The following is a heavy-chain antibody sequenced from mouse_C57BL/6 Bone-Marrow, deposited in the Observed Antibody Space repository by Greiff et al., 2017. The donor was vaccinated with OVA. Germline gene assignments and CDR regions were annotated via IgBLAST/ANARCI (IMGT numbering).Heavy chain of an antibody. Sequence: EVKLVESGGGLVKPGGSLKLSCAASGFTFSSYAMSWVRQTPEKRLEWVATISDGGSYTYYPDNVKGRFTISRDNAKNNLYLQMSHLKSEDTAMYYCARTNYYGSSPPYYFDYWGQGTTLTVSS. V-gene: IGHV5-4*03. CDR2: ISDGGSYT. CDR1: GFTFSSYA. CDR3: ARTNYYGSSPPYYFDY. J-gene: IGHJ2*01. D-gene: IGHD1-1*01.